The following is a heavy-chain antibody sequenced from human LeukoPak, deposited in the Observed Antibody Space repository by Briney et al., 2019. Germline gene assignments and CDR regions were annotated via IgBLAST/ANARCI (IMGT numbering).Heavy chain of an antibody. J-gene: IGHJ4*02. V-gene: IGHV3-30*18. D-gene: IGHD6-13*01. CDR1: GFTFSSYG. Sequence: QPGGSLRLSCAASGFTFSSYGMHWVRQAPGKGLEWVAVISYDGSNKYYADSVKGRFTISRDNSKNTLYLQVNSLRAEDTAVYYCAKDKQPQIRVCPDYWGQGTLVTVSS. CDR2: ISYDGSNK. CDR3: AKDKQPQIRVCPDY.